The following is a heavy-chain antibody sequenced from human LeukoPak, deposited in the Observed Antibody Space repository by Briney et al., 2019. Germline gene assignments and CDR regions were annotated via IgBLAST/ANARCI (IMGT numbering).Heavy chain of an antibody. CDR1: GFIISSYW. V-gene: IGHV3-7*01. D-gene: IGHD5-12*01. J-gene: IGHJ4*02. Sequence: GGSLRLSCAASGFIISSYWMSWVRQAPGKGLEWAANIKQDGSEKYYVDSVKGRFTISRDNAKNSLYLQMSSLRADDMAVYYCATLVATTRFDYWGQGTLVTVSS. CDR2: IKQDGSEK. CDR3: ATLVATTRFDY.